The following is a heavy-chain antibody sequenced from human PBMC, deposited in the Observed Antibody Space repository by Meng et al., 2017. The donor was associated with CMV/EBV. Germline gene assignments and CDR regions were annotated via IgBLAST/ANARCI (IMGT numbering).Heavy chain of an antibody. CDR3: ARASDSNN. CDR2: INPHSRGT. J-gene: IGHJ4*02. V-gene: IGHV1-2*06. CDR1: GYTFTCNS. Sequence: SVKVSCNASGYTFTCNSIHWVRQGHGLGLVWMGRINPHSRGTNSAQKFQGRVTLTHNTSINTAYLELGSLGYDDTTVYYCARASDSNNWGQGTLVTVSS. D-gene: IGHD5-18*01.